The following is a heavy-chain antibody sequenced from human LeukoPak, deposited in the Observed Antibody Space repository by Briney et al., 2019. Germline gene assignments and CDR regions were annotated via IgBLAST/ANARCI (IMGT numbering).Heavy chain of an antibody. V-gene: IGHV3-23*01. CDR1: GFTFSSYA. CDR3: AKGPNIAVAGLRGAFDI. J-gene: IGHJ3*02. CDR2: ISGSGGST. D-gene: IGHD6-19*01. Sequence: PGGSLRLSCAASGFTFSSYAMSWVRQAPGKGLEWVSAISGSGGSTYYADSVKGRFTTSRDNSKNTLYLQMNSLRAEDTAVYYCAKGPNIAVAGLRGAFDIWGQGTMVTVSS.